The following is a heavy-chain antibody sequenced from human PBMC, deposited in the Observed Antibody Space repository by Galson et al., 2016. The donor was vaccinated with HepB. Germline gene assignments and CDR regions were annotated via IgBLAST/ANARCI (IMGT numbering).Heavy chain of an antibody. CDR2: INPLSGGT. V-gene: IGHV1-46*01. CDR3: ARAIMTPSDNWFDP. CDR1: GYTFINYY. J-gene: IGHJ5*02. Sequence: SVKVSCKASGYTFINYYIHWVRQAPGQGLERIGIINPLSGGTDYAQRFQGRVTMTRDTSTSTVSMELSSLRSEDTAVYYCARAIMTPSDNWFDPWGQGSLVTVSS. D-gene: IGHD2-8*01.